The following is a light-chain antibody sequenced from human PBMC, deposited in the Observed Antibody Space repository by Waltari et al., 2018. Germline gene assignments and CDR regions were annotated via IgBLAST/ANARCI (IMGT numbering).Light chain of an antibody. J-gene: IGKJ1*01. CDR2: GAS. CDR3: QHYLRLPVT. V-gene: IGKV3-20*01. CDR1: QSVTRA. Sequence: EIVLTQSPGTLSLSAGESATISCRTSQSVTRALAWYQQNPGHAPRLLIFGASNRATGIPDRFSGSGSGTDFSLTISSLEPEDFAVYYCQHYLRLPVTFGQGTKVEVK.